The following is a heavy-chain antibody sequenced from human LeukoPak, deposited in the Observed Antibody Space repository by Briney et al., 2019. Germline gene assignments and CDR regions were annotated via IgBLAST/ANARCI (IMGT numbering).Heavy chain of an antibody. CDR2: IYPDDSDT. Sequence: GESLKISCKTSGYNFTNYWIGWVRQLPGKGLEWMGIIYPDDSDTKYSPSFQGQVTISADKSISTAYLQWNSLKASDTAIYYCTRSPDIDILTGYSRYYFDYWGRGTLVTVSS. CDR3: TRSPDIDILTGYSRYYFDY. CDR1: GYNFTNYW. D-gene: IGHD3-9*01. J-gene: IGHJ4*02. V-gene: IGHV5-51*01.